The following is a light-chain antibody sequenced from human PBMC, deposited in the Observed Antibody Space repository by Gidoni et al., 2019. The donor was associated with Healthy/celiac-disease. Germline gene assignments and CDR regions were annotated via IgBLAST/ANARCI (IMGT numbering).Light chain of an antibody. CDR2: GKN. CDR3: NSRDSSGNHVV. Sequence: SSELTQDPAVSVALGQTVRITCQGDSLRSYYASWYQQKPGQAPVLVIYGKNNRPSGIPDRCSGSNSGNTASFTITGAQAEDEADYYCNSRDSSGNHVVFGGGTKLTVL. J-gene: IGLJ2*01. CDR1: SLRSYY. V-gene: IGLV3-19*01.